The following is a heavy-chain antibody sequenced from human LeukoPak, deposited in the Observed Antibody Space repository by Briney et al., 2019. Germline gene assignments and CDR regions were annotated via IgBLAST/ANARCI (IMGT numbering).Heavy chain of an antibody. J-gene: IGHJ3*01. CDR3: AKDSDIAVAGSDDALDV. CDR1: GFTFSSYG. V-gene: IGHV3-30*18. CDR2: ISFDGSIE. Sequence: RGSLRLSCAASGFTFSSYGMHWVRQTPGKGLEWVALISFDGSIEYYADSVKGRFTISRDNSKNTLFLQMNSLRPEDTAVYYCAKDSDIAVAGSDDALDVWGQGTMVTVSS. D-gene: IGHD6-19*01.